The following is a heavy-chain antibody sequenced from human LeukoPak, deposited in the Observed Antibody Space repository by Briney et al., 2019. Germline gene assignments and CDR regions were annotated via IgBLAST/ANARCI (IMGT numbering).Heavy chain of an antibody. D-gene: IGHD6-19*01. CDR2: IGRLHNNR. CDR3: AKEHSSGWPNLDS. Sequence: GXXLXLSCAASGFTFDRYTIHWVRQAPGKGLEWVFLIGRLHNNRFYADSVRRRFTISRDNSKNSLYLQMNSLRTEDTALYYCAKEHSSGWPNLDSWGRGTLVTVSS. V-gene: IGHV3-43*01. CDR1: GFTFDRYT. J-gene: IGHJ4*02.